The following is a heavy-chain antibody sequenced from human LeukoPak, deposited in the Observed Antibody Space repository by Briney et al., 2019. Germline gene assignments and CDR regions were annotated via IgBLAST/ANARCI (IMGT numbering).Heavy chain of an antibody. Sequence: SETLSLTCSVSGYSFSSGFYWGWIRQPPGKGLEWIGSIFHTGSTYYNPSLKSRVTMSVDTSKNQFSLKLSSVTAADTAFYYCARANYYDTSGYSRGAFGIWGQGTMVTVSS. J-gene: IGHJ3*02. V-gene: IGHV4-38-2*02. CDR1: GYSFSSGFY. CDR3: ARANYYDTSGYSRGAFGI. D-gene: IGHD3-22*01. CDR2: IFHTGST.